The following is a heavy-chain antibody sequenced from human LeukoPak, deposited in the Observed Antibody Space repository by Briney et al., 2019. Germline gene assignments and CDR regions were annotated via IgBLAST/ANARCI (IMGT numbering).Heavy chain of an antibody. V-gene: IGHV3-13*05. D-gene: IGHD6-13*01. CDR1: GFTSSSYD. CDR2: IGTAGDP. CDR3: ARDRRQQLDRFDY. J-gene: IGHJ4*02. Sequence: GGSLRLSCAASGFTSSSYDMHWVRQATGKGLEWVSAIGTAGDPYYPGSVKGRFTISRENAKNSLYLQMNSLRARDTAVYYCARDRRQQLDRFDYWGQGTLVTVSS.